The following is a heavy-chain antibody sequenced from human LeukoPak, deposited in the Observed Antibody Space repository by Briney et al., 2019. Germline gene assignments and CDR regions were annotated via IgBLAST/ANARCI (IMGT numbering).Heavy chain of an antibody. D-gene: IGHD3-22*01. Sequence: PGRSLRLSCAASGFTFSSYGMHWVRQAPGKGLEWVAVIWYDGSNEYYADSVKGRFTISRDNSKNTLYLQMNSLRAEDTAVYYCARDIYDSSGGCFDYWGQGTLVTVSS. CDR3: ARDIYDSSGGCFDY. J-gene: IGHJ4*02. CDR1: GFTFSSYG. V-gene: IGHV3-33*01. CDR2: IWYDGSNE.